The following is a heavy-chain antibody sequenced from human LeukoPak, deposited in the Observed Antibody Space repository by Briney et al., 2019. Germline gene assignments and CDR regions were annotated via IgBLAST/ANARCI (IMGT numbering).Heavy chain of an antibody. Sequence: GGSLRLPCAASGFTFSSYRMHCVRQAPGKGREGVADISYEGSNKYYADSVKGRFTISRDNSKNTLYMKMNSVRDEDTAVYYCAKDKVVGGVKGYFDYWGQGTLVTVSS. J-gene: IGHJ4*02. D-gene: IGHD3-10*01. CDR2: ISYEGSNK. CDR3: AKDKVVGGVKGYFDY. V-gene: IGHV3-30*18. CDR1: GFTFSSYR.